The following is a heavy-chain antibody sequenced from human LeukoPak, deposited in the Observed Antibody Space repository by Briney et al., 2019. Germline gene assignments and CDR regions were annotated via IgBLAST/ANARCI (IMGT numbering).Heavy chain of an antibody. CDR3: ARTFGPIKGFNYYYGMDV. CDR2: ISWNSGSI. V-gene: IGHV3-9*01. CDR1: GFTFDDYA. Sequence: GGSLRLSCAASGFTFDDYAMHWVRQAPGKGLEWVSGISWNSGSIGYADSVKGRITISRDNAKNSLYLQMNSLRAEDTAVYYCARTFGPIKGFNYYYGMDVWGQGTTVTVSS. D-gene: IGHD1-14*01. J-gene: IGHJ6*02.